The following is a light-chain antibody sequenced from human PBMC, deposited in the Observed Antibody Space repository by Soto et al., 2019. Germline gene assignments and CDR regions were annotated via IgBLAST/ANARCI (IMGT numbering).Light chain of an antibody. CDR1: QDISSY. J-gene: IGKJ2*03. CDR2: AAS. V-gene: IGKV1-9*01. Sequence: IPLTQSPSSLSASVGDRVTITCRASQDISSYLAWYQQKPGKAPKLLIYAASALQSGVPSRFGGSGSGTDFTLTINSLQPEDFATYYCQQVNSYPYSFGQGTKLEIK. CDR3: QQVNSYPYS.